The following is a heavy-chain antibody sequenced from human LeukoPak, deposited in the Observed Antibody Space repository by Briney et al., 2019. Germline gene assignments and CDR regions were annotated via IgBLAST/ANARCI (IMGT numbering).Heavy chain of an antibody. CDR3: ARDEVVVGATGFDY. CDR2: ISYDGSNK. CDR1: GFTFSSYG. D-gene: IGHD1-26*01. Sequence: GGSLRLSCAASGFTFSSYGMHWVRQAPGKGLEWVAVISYDGSNKYYADSVRGRFTISRDKFKNTLYLQMNSLRAEGTAVYYCARDEVVVGATGFDYWGQGTLVTVSS. V-gene: IGHV3-30*03. J-gene: IGHJ4*02.